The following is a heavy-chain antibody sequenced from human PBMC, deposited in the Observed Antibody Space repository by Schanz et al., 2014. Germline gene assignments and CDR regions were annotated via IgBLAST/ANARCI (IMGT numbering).Heavy chain of an antibody. J-gene: IGHJ4*03. CDR2: LTEGGGGT. V-gene: IGHV3-23*01. Sequence: EVQLLESGGGLAQPGGSLRLACAASGFNFNTYAMSWVRQAPGKGLEWVSGLTEGGGGTYYTDAVKGRFTISRDSSKNTLYLQMNSLRADDTAVYYCAKSKSQLPLFDYWGQGTILTVSS. CDR1: GFNFNTYA. CDR3: AKSKSQLPLFDY. D-gene: IGHD2-21*01.